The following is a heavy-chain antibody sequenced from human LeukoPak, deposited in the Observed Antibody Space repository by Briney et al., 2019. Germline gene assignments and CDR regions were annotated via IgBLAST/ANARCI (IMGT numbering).Heavy chain of an antibody. CDR2: ISGSGGGT. J-gene: IGHJ4*02. V-gene: IGHV3-23*01. D-gene: IGHD6-13*01. CDR3: APDLRGSAWSLDD. CDR1: GFTFSNYA. Sequence: GSLRLSCAASGFTFSNYAMGWVRQAPGKGLEWVSLISGSGGGTYFADSVKGRFTISRDNSKNTLYLQMDGLRAEDTAIYYCAPDLRGSAWSLDDWGQGTLVTVSS.